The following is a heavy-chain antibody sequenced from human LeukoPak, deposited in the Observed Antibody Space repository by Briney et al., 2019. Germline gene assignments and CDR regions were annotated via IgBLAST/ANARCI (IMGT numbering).Heavy chain of an antibody. V-gene: IGHV1-2*02. CDR3: ARDPTTVVTLDI. D-gene: IGHD4-23*01. Sequence: GASVKVSCKASGYTFTGYYIHWVRQAPGQGLEWMGWINPNSGGTNYAQKVQGRVTMTRDASISTAYMELSRLRSDDTAVYYCARDPTTVVTLDIWGQGTMVTVSS. CDR2: INPNSGGT. J-gene: IGHJ3*02. CDR1: GYTFTGYY.